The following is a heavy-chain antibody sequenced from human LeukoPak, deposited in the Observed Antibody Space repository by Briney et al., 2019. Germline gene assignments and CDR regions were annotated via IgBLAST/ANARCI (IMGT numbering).Heavy chain of an antibody. J-gene: IGHJ3*02. D-gene: IGHD3-22*01. Sequence: SQGLSLTCILSRGSINSARSYWGWIRQPARKGLEWIGRIYTRGCHIYNPFLKGRFTISLATPKNQFFLKLTAVDAAERAVYYCPSGAVRGYYDSSGGGAFDSSGEGRMVSVPS. CDR2: IYTRGCH. V-gene: IGHV4-61*02. CDR3: PSGAVRGYYDSSGGGAFDS. CDR1: RGSINSARSY.